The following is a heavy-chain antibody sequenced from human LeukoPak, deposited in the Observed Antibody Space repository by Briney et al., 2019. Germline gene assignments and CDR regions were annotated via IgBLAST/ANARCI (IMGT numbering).Heavy chain of an antibody. V-gene: IGHV1-46*01. D-gene: IGHD6-13*01. J-gene: IGHJ6*02. CDR3: ARDGPFSSSWYRSDYYYGMDV. CDR2: INPSGGST. CDR1: GYTFTTYC. Sequence: ASVKVSCKASGYTFTTYCMHWVRQAPGQGLEWMGIINPSGGSTSYAQKFQGRVTMTRDTSTSTVYMELSSLRSEDTAVYYCARDGPFSSSWYRSDYYYGMDVWGQGTTVTVS.